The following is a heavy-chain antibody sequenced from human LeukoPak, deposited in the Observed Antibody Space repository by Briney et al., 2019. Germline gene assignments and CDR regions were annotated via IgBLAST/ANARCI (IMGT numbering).Heavy chain of an antibody. J-gene: IGHJ3*02. Sequence: GGSLRLSGLASGFTFRSFGMHWVRQAPGTGLEWVALISYDGSNKNYADSVKGRFTISRDNSKNILYLQMNSLRVEDTAVYFCARGYGGNSAAFDIWGQGTMVTVSS. CDR2: ISYDGSNK. CDR3: ARGYGGNSAAFDI. CDR1: GFTFRSFG. D-gene: IGHD4-23*01. V-gene: IGHV3-30*03.